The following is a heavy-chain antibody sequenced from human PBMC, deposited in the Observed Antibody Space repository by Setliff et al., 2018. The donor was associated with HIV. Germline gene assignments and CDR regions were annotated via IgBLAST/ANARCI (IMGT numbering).Heavy chain of an antibody. CDR2: MNPNSGNT. J-gene: IGHJ3*01. CDR3: ARDRAYSSSPNGP. CDR1: GYTFINYD. V-gene: IGHV1-8*01. Sequence: ASVKVSCKASGYTFINYDINWVRQATGQGLEWMGWMNPNSGNTGYSQKFQGRVTMTTDTSTSTAYMELSSLRSEDTAVYYCARDRAYSSSPNGPWDQGTMVTVSS. D-gene: IGHD6-13*01.